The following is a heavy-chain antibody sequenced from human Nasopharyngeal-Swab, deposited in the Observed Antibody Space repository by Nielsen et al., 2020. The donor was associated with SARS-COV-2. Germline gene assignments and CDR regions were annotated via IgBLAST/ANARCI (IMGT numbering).Heavy chain of an antibody. V-gene: IGHV4-61*10. J-gene: IGHJ4*02. D-gene: IGHD5-24*01. CDR1: GGSISSGSYY. CDR2: IYYSGST. CDR3: ARAGGWLQWIDY. Sequence: SETLSLTCTVSGGSISSGSYYWSWIRQPAGKGLEWIGRIYYSGSTNYNPSLKSRVTISVDTSKNQFSLKLSSVTAADTAVYYCARAGGWLQWIDYWGQGTLVTVSS.